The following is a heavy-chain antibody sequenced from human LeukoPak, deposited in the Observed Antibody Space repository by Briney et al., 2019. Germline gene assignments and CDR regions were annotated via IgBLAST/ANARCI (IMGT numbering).Heavy chain of an antibody. CDR1: GGTFSSYA. CDR2: IIPIFGTA. D-gene: IGHD2-2*01. CDR3: AVSQDIVVVPAATPNDC. V-gene: IGHV1-69*05. J-gene: IGHJ4*02. Sequence: ASVKVSCKASGGTFSSYAISWVRQAPGQGLEWMGGIIPIFGTANYAQKFQGRVTITTDESTSTAYMELSSLRSEDTAVYYCAVSQDIVVVPAATPNDCWGQGTLVTVSS.